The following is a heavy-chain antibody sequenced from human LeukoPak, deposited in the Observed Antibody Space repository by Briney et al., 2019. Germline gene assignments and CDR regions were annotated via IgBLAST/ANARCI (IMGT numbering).Heavy chain of an antibody. CDR1: GFTFSSYG. J-gene: IGHJ6*03. CDR3: AKDNEYQLLYYYYYMDV. CDR2: ISYDGSNK. V-gene: IGHV3-30*18. Sequence: PGGSLRLSCAASGFTFSSYGMHWVRQAPGKGLEWVAVISYDGSNKYYADSVKGRFTISRDNSKNTLCLQMNSLRAEDTAVYYCAKDNEYQLLYYYYYMDVWGKGTTVTVSS. D-gene: IGHD2-2*01.